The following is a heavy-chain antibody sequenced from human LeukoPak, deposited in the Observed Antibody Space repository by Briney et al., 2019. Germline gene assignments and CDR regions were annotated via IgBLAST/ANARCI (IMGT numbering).Heavy chain of an antibody. J-gene: IGHJ4*02. CDR1: GGSISSSPCY. V-gene: IGHV4-39*01. CDR3: ARTCGRRTVDRGTSGYIDS. Sequence: SETLSLTCTVSGGSISSSPCYWDWIRQPPGKGLEWIGAIHYSGNTNYNPSLRGRGIVSVDTSRNQLSLKLSSVTAADTAMYFCARTCGRRTVDRGTSGYIDSWGQGTLVTVSS. D-gene: IGHD3-22*01. CDR2: IHYSGNT.